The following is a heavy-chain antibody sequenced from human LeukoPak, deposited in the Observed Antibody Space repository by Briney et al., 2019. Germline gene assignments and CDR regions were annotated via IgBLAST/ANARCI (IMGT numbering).Heavy chain of an antibody. V-gene: IGHV3-23*01. Sequence: GGSLRLSCAASGFTFSSYAMNWVRQAPGKGLEWVSAISGSGSTTYYADSVKGRFTISRDDAKNSLYLQMNSLRAEDTALYYCARGRRLAAAGHAFDIWGQGTMVTVSS. CDR1: GFTFSSYA. J-gene: IGHJ3*02. CDR3: ARGRRLAAAGHAFDI. D-gene: IGHD6-13*01. CDR2: ISGSGSTT.